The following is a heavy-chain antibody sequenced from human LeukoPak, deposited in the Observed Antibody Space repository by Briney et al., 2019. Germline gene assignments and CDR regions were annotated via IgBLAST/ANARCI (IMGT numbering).Heavy chain of an antibody. CDR2: IIDSVDNT. CDR1: GFTFSSHA. CDR3: ATYCASGKCADH. D-gene: IGHD2-8*01. Sequence: PGGSLRLSCATSGFTFSSHAMNWVRQAPGKGLEWVSSIIDSVDNTHYADSVKGRFTISRDSPKSTLYLQMNSLRADDTAVYYCATYCASGKCADHWGQGTLVTVSS. J-gene: IGHJ4*02. V-gene: IGHV3-23*01.